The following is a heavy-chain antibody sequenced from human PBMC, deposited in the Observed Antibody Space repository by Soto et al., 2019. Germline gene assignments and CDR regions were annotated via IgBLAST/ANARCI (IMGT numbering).Heavy chain of an antibody. CDR2: IYYSGST. V-gene: IGHV4-39*01. D-gene: IGHD6-19*01. Sequence: SETLSLTCTVSGGSISSSSYYWGWIRQPPGKGLEWIGSIYYSGSTYYNPSLKSRVTISVDTSKNQFSLKLSSVTAADTAVYYCARQGAVAGTLSFDYWGQGTLVTVSS. CDR1: GGSISSSSYY. CDR3: ARQGAVAGTLSFDY. J-gene: IGHJ4*02.